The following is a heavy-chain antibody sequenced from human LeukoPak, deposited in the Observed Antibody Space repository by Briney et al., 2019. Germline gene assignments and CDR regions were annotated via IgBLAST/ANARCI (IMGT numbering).Heavy chain of an antibody. D-gene: IGHD6-6*01. Sequence: PSETLSLTCTVSGGSISSYFWSWIRQSPGKGLEWIAYISHSGTTRYNPSLLSPVTISVDTSKNQFALRLSSVTAADTAVYYCARGKQLVRDPYYFDYWGQGTLVTVSS. V-gene: IGHV4-59*08. CDR1: GGSISSYF. CDR3: ARGKQLVRDPYYFDY. CDR2: ISHSGTT. J-gene: IGHJ4*02.